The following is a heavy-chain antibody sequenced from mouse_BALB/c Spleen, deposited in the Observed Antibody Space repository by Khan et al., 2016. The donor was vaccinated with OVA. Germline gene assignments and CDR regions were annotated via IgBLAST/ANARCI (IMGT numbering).Heavy chain of an antibody. CDR1: GYSITSDYA. J-gene: IGHJ3*01. Sequence: EVQLQESGPGLVKPSQSLSLTCTVTGYSITSDYAWNWIRQFPGNKLEWMGYISYSGSTSYNPSLKSRISITRASSKNQFFLQLNSVTTEDTATYYCVRSRYRYAFAYWGQGTLVTVSA. CDR3: VRSRYRYAFAY. D-gene: IGHD2-14*01. CDR2: ISYSGST. V-gene: IGHV3-2*02.